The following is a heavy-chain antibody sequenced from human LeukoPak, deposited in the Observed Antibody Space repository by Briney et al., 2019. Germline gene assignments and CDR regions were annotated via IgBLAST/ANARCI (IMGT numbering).Heavy chain of an antibody. J-gene: IGHJ4*02. V-gene: IGHV1-2*02. Sequence: ASVKVSCKASGYTFTGYYLPWVRQAPGQGLEWMGWINPNSGGTNYAQKFQGRGTMTMPTSISRAYMELSRLRSDDTAVYYCASCRAIFGPAGDYWGQGTLVTVSP. D-gene: IGHD3-3*01. CDR1: GYTFTGYY. CDR2: INPNSGGT. CDR3: ASCRAIFGPAGDY.